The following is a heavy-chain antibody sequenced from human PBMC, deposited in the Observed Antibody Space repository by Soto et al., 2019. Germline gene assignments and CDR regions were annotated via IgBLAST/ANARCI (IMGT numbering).Heavy chain of an antibody. J-gene: IGHJ6*02. V-gene: IGHV3-30-3*01. CDR2: LSFDGTKK. CDR1: GFTFNIYA. CDR3: AREDDYGYRYINYGLDV. D-gene: IGHD4-17*01. Sequence: PGGSLRLSCAASGFTFNIYALHWARQAPGQGLEWVAVLSFDGTKKYYSDSVKGRFTISRDNLKNTLYLQMNNLRVEDAALYFCAREDDYGYRYINYGLDVWGQGTTVTVSS.